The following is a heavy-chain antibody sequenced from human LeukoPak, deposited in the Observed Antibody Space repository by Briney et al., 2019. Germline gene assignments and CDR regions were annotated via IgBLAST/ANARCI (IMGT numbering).Heavy chain of an antibody. CDR2: INENARNA. D-gene: IGHD6-19*01. V-gene: IGHV3-23*01. CDR1: GFTFKEYG. Sequence: GGSLRLSCAASGFTFKEYGMSRVRQAPGKGLEWVSTINENARNAHYADSVQGRFTISRDNSKNTLLLQMNSLRVDDTALYYCTKGDGGWYPIDYWGQGTLVIVSS. J-gene: IGHJ4*02. CDR3: TKGDGGWYPIDY.